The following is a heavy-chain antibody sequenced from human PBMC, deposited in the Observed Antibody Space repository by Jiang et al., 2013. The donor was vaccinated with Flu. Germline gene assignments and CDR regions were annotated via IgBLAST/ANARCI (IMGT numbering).Heavy chain of an antibody. CDR1: GFTFSTYA. CDR2: IGFDGINK. V-gene: IGHV3-30*02. J-gene: IGHJ4*02. CDR3: ATDFWFPFSTSGDY. Sequence: VQLLESGGGVVPPGGSLRLSCAASGFTFSTYAMHWLRQAPGKGLEWVAYIGFDGINKYYADVVKGRFSISRDNSKNTLYLHMNGLRAEDTAVYYCATDFWFPFSTSGDYWGQGRWSPSPQ. D-gene: IGHD3-3*01.